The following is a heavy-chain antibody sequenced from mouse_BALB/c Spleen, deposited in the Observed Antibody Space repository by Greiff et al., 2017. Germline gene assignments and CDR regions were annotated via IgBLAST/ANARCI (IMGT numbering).Heavy chain of an antibody. CDR1: GYSITSDYA. Sequence: EVKVEESGPGLVKPSQSLSLTCTVTGYSITSDYAWNWIRQFPGNKLEWMGYISYSGSTSYNPSLKSRISITRDTSKNQFFLQLNSVTTEDTATYYCARSHYYGSSSYAMDYWGQGTSVTVSS. V-gene: IGHV3-2*02. D-gene: IGHD1-1*01. CDR3: ARSHYYGSSSYAMDY. J-gene: IGHJ4*01. CDR2: ISYSGST.